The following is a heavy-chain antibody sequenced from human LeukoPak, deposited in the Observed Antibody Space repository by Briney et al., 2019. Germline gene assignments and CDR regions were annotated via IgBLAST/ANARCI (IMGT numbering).Heavy chain of an antibody. CDR1: GFSFRNYW. CDR2: IKQDGSEK. V-gene: IGHV3-7*01. CDR3: ARESYDLDYYGMDV. Sequence: GGSLRLSCAASGFSFRNYWMSWVRQAPGKGLEWVADIKQDGSEKNYVDSVKGRFTISRDNAKNSLYLQMNSLGAEDTAVYYCARESYDLDYYGMDVWGQGTTVTVSS. J-gene: IGHJ6*02. D-gene: IGHD5-18*01.